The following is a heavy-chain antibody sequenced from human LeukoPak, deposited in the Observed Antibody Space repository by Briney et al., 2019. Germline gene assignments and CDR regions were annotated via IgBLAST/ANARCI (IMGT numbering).Heavy chain of an antibody. CDR3: TRPGYCSGGSCYPSD. CDR2: IRSKANSYAT. CDR1: GFTFSGPA. J-gene: IGHJ4*02. V-gene: IGHV3-73*01. Sequence: GGSLRLSCAASGFTFSGPAMHWVRQASGKGLEWVGRIRSKANSYATAYAASVKGRFTISRDDSKNTAYLQMNSLKTEDTAVYYCTRPGYCSGGSCYPSDWGQGTLVTISS. D-gene: IGHD2-15*01.